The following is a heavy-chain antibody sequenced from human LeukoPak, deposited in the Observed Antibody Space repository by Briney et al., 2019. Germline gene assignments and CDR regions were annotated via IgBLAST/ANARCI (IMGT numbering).Heavy chain of an antibody. CDR3: ARDLWYYYGSGSFDY. CDR2: IKEDGSER. J-gene: IGHJ4*02. Sequence: GGSLRPSCEGSAFIFSGHWMNWVRQTPGKGLEWVASIKEDGSERQYVDSVKGRFSISRDNTKGSLFLQLNSLRAEDTAVYYCARDLWYYYGSGSFDYWGQGTLVTVSS. V-gene: IGHV3-7*03. CDR1: AFIFSGHW. D-gene: IGHD3-10*01.